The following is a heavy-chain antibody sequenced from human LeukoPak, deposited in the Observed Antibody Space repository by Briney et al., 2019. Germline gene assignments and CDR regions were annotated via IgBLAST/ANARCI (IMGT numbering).Heavy chain of an antibody. CDR1: GFTVSRNY. CDR3: ARDWSGIQLWSGYYGMDV. D-gene: IGHD5-18*01. Sequence: GGSLRLSFAASGFTVSRNYMSWVPQAPGKGLEWVSVIYTDGTTYYADSVKGRFTIFRDNSKNTLYLQMNSLRAEDTAVYYCARDWSGIQLWSGYYGMDVWGQGTTVTVSS. J-gene: IGHJ6*02. V-gene: IGHV3-53*05. CDR2: IYTDGTT.